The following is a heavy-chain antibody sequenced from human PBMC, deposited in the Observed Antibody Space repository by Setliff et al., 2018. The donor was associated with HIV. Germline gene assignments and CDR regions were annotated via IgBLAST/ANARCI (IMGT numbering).Heavy chain of an antibody. CDR2: IIPIFGTA. CDR3: ATIPRPSYYYYYYMDV. J-gene: IGHJ6*03. D-gene: IGHD6-6*01. CDR1: GGTFSSYA. V-gene: IGHV1-69*06. Sequence: SVKVSCKASGGTFSSYAITWVRQAPGQGLEWMGGIIPIFGTANYAQEFQGRVTIIADKSTSTAYMELSSLRSEDTAVYYCATIPRPSYYYYYYMDVWGKGTTVTVSS.